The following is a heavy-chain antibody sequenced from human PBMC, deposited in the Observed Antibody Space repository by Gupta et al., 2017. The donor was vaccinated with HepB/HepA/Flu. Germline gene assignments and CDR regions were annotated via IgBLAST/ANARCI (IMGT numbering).Heavy chain of an antibody. Sequence: EVQLVESGGGLVQPGGSLRLSCAASGFTFSSYDMHWVRQATGKGLEWVSAIGTAGDTYYPGSVKGRFTISRENAKNSLYLQMNSLRAGDTAVYYCARGYCSSTSCRDPTGGYNGMDVWGQGTTVTVSS. CDR1: GFTFSSYD. J-gene: IGHJ6*02. CDR2: IGTAGDT. V-gene: IGHV3-13*01. CDR3: ARGYCSSTSCRDPTGGYNGMDV. D-gene: IGHD2-2*01.